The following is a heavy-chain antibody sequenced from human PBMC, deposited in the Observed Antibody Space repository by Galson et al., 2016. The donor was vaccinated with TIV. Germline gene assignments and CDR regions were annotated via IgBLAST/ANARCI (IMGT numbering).Heavy chain of an antibody. D-gene: IGHD1-14*01. CDR3: AKSGTNLIDY. CDR2: ISGSGGSV. CDR1: GFTFGVYV. Sequence: SLRLSCAASGFTFGVYVMTWVRQAPGKGLEWMSNISGSGGSVSSADSVKGRFTISRYNSKNNLYLQMNGQRADDTAVYYCAKSGTNLIDYWGQGTLVSVFS. V-gene: IGHV3-23*01. J-gene: IGHJ4*02.